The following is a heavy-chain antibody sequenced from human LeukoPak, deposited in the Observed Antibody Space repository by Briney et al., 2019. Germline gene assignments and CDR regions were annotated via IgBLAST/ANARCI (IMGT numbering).Heavy chain of an antibody. D-gene: IGHD3-22*01. Sequence: PSETLSLTCTVSGGSISSSSYYWGWIRQPPGKGLEWIGSIYYSGSTYYNPSLKSRVTISVDTSKNQFSLELSSVTAADTDVYYCARETPYYYDSSGDYYWYFDLWGRGTLVTVSS. CDR2: IYYSGST. J-gene: IGHJ2*01. CDR1: GGSISSSSYY. V-gene: IGHV4-39*07. CDR3: ARETPYYYDSSGDYYWYFDL.